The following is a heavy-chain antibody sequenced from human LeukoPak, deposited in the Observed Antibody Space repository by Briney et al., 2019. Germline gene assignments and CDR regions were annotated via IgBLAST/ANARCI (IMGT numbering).Heavy chain of an antibody. CDR2: ISGSGGST. V-gene: IGHV3-23*01. J-gene: IGHJ4*02. CDR1: GFTFSSYG. Sequence: GGSLRLSCAASGFTFSSYGMSWVRQAPGKGLEWVSAISGSGGSTYYADSVKGRFAISRDNSKNTLYLQMNSLRAEDTAVYYCAAELYGGIFGHCCSFAYWGQGTLVTVSS. D-gene: IGHD3/OR15-3a*01. CDR3: AAELYGGIFGHCCSFAY.